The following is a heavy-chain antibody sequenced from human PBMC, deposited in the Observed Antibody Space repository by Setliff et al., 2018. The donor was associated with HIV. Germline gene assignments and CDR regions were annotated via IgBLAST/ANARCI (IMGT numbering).Heavy chain of an antibody. Sequence: SETLSLTCAFYGASFTDYYRNRIRQPPGKGLEWIGEIHHTGHINYNPSFKSRVTMSLDMSTNQFSLKMASMTAADSAVYYCARFDVTPMTTRDYWGQGTQVTVSS. J-gene: IGHJ4*02. V-gene: IGHV4-34*01. CDR3: ARFDVTPMTTRDY. CDR1: GASFTDYY. CDR2: IHHTGHI. D-gene: IGHD4-17*01.